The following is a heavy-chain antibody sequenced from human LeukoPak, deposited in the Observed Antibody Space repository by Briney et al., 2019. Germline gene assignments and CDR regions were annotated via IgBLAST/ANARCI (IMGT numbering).Heavy chain of an antibody. V-gene: IGHV4-38-2*02. CDR2: IYHSGKS. D-gene: IGHD6-13*01. CDR1: GYSISSGYY. J-gene: IGHJ5*02. CDR3: ARGLIAAALRGEFDP. Sequence: SETLSLTCSVSGYSISSGYYWDWIRQPPGKGLEWIASIYHSGKSYYNPSLESRVTISVDTSKNQFSLKLSSVTAADTAVYYCARGLIAAALRGEFDPWGQGTLVTVSS.